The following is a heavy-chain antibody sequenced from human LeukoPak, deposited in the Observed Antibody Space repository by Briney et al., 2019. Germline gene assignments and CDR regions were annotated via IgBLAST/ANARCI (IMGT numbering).Heavy chain of an antibody. Sequence: PSETLSLTCAVYGGSFSGYYWSWIRQPPGKGLEWIGEINHSGSTNYNPSLKSRVTISVDTSKNQFSLKLSSVTAADTAVYYCARAINGDYASGYFDLWGRGTLVTVSS. CDR3: ARAINGDYASGYFDL. J-gene: IGHJ2*01. CDR1: GGSFSGYY. V-gene: IGHV4-34*01. D-gene: IGHD4-17*01. CDR2: INHSGST.